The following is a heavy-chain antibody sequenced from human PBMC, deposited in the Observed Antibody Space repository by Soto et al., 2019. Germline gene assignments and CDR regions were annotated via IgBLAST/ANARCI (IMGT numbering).Heavy chain of an antibody. V-gene: IGHV4-34*01. CDR2: INHSGST. CDR1: DGSCSGYY. D-gene: IGHD2-2*01. Sequence: SQLLSVTWGVEDGSCSGYYWSRISQPPGKGLEWIGEINHSGSTNYNPSLKRRVTISVDTSKNQFSLKLSSVTAADTAVYYCVRGTYCSSPNGYWGMDVWSHGTTVTVSS. J-gene: IGHJ6*02. CDR3: VRGTYCSSPNGYWGMDV.